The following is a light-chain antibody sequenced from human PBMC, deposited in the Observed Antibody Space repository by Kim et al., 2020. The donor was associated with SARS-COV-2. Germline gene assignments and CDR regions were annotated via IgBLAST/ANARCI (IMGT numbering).Light chain of an antibody. J-gene: IGLJ3*02. CDR3: NSRDSSGNHLGV. Sequence: LGQTVKITCQGDSLRSYYASWYQQKPGQAPVLVIYGKNNRPSGIPDRFSGSSSGNTASLTITGAQAEDEADYYCNSRDSSGNHLGVFGGGTKLTVL. CDR2: GKN. V-gene: IGLV3-19*01. CDR1: SLRSYY.